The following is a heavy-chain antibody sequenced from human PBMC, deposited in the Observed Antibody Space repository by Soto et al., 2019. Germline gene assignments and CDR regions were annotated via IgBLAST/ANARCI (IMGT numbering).Heavy chain of an antibody. D-gene: IGHD3-22*01. CDR2: IYYSGST. J-gene: IGHJ6*02. CDR1: GGSFISGNYY. CDR3: VIVVDPRSTLNGLDV. V-gene: IGHV4-39*01. Sequence: PSETMSLTCTVSGGSFISGNYYWGWIRQPPGKGLEWIGSIYYSGSTYYNPSLKSRVTMSVDMSKNQFSLKLSSVNAADAAVYFCVIVVDPRSTLNGLDVWGQGTTLTVSS.